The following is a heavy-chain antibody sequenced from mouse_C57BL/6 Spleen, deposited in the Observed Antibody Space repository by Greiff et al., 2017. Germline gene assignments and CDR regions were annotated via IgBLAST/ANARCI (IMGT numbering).Heavy chain of an antibody. J-gene: IGHJ3*01. V-gene: IGHV1-26*01. CDR1: GYTFTDYY. CDR2: INPNNGGT. CDR3: ARFYPSFAY. D-gene: IGHD2-3*01. Sequence: VQLQQSGPELVKPGASVKISCKASGYTFTDYYMNWVKQSHGKSLEWIGDINPNNGGTSYNQKFKGKATLTVDKSSSTAYMELRSLTSEDSSVYYCARFYPSFAYWGQGTLVTVSA.